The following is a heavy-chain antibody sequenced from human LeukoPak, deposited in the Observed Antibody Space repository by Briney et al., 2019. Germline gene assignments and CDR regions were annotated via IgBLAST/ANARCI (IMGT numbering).Heavy chain of an antibody. D-gene: IGHD6-13*01. J-gene: IGHJ5*02. Sequence: PGGSLRLSCAASGFTFDDYAMSWVRQAPGKGLEWVSSISSSSIYIYYADSLKGRFTISRDNAKNSLYLQMNSLRAEDTAVYYCAREPGIGNPWGQGTLVTVSS. CDR3: AREPGIGNP. CDR1: GFTFDDYA. CDR2: ISSSSIYI. V-gene: IGHV3-21*01.